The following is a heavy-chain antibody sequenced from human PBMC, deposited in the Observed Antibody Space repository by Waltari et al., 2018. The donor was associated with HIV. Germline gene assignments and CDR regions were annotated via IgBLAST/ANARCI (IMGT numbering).Heavy chain of an antibody. D-gene: IGHD2-2*01. CDR2: IKQDGSEK. Sequence: EVLLVESGGSLVTPGGSLRPSCTAVGCVFTSYWMSWVRQAPGKGLEWVANIKQDGSEKYYVDSVKGRFTISRDNAKNSLYLQMNSLRAEDTAMYYCATSRTFDYWGQGTLVTVSS. V-gene: IGHV3-7*01. CDR1: GCVFTSYW. J-gene: IGHJ4*02. CDR3: ATSRTFDY.